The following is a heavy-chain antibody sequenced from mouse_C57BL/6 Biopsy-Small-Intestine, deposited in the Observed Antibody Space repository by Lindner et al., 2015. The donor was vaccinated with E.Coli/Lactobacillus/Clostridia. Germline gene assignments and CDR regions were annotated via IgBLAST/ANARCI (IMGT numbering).Heavy chain of an antibody. D-gene: IGHD2-10*01. CDR3: ARPYYGNSGYFDV. CDR1: GYTFTGYY. Sequence: VQLQESGPVLVKPGASVKMSCKASGYTFTGYYMNWVKQSHGKSLEWIGVMNPYNGGTTYNQKFKGKATLTVDKSSSTAYIELNSLTSEDSAVCYCARPYYGNSGYFDVWGTGTTVTVSS. J-gene: IGHJ1*03. CDR2: MNPYNGGT. V-gene: IGHV1-19*01.